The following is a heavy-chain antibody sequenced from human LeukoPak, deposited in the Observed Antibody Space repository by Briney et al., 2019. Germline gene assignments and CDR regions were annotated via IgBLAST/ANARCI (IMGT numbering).Heavy chain of an antibody. V-gene: IGHV3-7*01. CDR2: IKQDGSEK. D-gene: IGHD5-18*01. J-gene: IGHJ5*02. CDR1: GFTFSSYW. Sequence: GGSLRLSCAASGFTFSSYWMSWVRQAPGKGLEWVANIKQDGSEKYYVDSVKGRFTISRDNAKNSLYLQMNSLRAEDTAVYYCAREVFPYREGVYSWFDPWGQGTLVTVSS. CDR3: AREVFPYREGVYSWFDP.